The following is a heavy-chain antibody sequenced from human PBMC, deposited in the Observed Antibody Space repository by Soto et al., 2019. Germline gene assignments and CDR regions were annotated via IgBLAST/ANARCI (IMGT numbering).Heavy chain of an antibody. D-gene: IGHD3-22*01. CDR3: ARRNYYDESGYFSRPCDY. V-gene: IGHV4-39*01. CDR2: MYYSGST. Sequence: NPSETLSLTCTVSGGSISTSSYFWGWIRQPPGKGLEWIGSMYYSGSTYYNPSLESRVTISVHTSKNQFSLRVASVTAADTAVYYCARRNYYDESGYFSRPCDYWGQGTLVTVSS. CDR1: GGSISTSSYF. J-gene: IGHJ4*02.